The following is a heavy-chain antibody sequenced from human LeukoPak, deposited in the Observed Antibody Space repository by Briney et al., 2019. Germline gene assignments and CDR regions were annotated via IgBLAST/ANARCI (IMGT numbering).Heavy chain of an antibody. CDR3: ASLNYYGSGSYYNVGGWFDP. J-gene: IGHJ5*02. D-gene: IGHD3-10*01. V-gene: IGHV4-59*01. CDR2: IYYSGST. CDR1: GGSISSYY. Sequence: SETLSLTCTVSGGSISSYYWSWIRQPPGKGLEWIGYIYYSGSTNYNPSLKSRVTISVDTSKNQFSLKLSSVTAADTAVYYCASLNYYGSGSYYNVGGWFDPWGQGTLVTVSS.